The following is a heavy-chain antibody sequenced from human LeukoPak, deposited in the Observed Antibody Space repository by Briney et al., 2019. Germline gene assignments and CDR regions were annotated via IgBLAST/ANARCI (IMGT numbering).Heavy chain of an antibody. V-gene: IGHV4-38-2*02. CDR2: IYHSGST. Sequence: SETLSLTCTVSGGSISSGYYWGWIRQPPGKGLEWIGSIYHSGSTYYNPSLKSRVTISVDTSKNQFSLKLSSVTAADTAVYYCASRGSSSWYSYYYYYGMDVWGQGTTVTVSS. CDR3: ASRGSSSWYSYYYYYGMDV. CDR1: GGSISSGYY. D-gene: IGHD6-13*01. J-gene: IGHJ6*02.